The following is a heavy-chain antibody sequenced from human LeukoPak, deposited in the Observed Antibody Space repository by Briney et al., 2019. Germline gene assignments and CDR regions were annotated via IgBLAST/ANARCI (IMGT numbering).Heavy chain of an antibody. CDR3: ARDGSTIAAAGPYYGMDV. J-gene: IGHJ6*02. Sequence: GASVKVSCKASGYTFTSYGISWVRQAPGQGLAWMGWISAYNGNTNYAQKLQGRVTMTTDTSTSTAYMELRSLRSDDTAVYYCARDGSTIAAAGPYYGMDVWGQGTTVTVSS. CDR1: GYTFTSYG. V-gene: IGHV1-18*01. D-gene: IGHD6-13*01. CDR2: ISAYNGNT.